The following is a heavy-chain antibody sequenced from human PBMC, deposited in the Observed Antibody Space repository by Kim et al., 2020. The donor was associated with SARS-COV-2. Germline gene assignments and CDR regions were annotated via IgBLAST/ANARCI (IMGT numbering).Heavy chain of an antibody. V-gene: IGHV4-34*01. CDR3: ARGKHSSNWYPPFNWFDP. D-gene: IGHD6-13*01. Sequence: SETLSLTCAVYGGSFSGYYWSWIRQPPGKGLEWIGEINHSGSTNYNPSLKSRVTISVDTSKNQFSLKLSSVTAADTAVYYCARGKHSSNWYPPFNWFDPWRQRSLFTVSS. CDR1: GGSFSGYY. CDR2: INHSGST. J-gene: IGHJ5*02.